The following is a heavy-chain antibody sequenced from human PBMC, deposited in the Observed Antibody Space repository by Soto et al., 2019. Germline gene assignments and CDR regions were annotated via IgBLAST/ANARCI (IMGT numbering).Heavy chain of an antibody. CDR2: ISYDGNNK. J-gene: IGHJ6*02. CDR1: GFTFSSYV. CDR3: ARAGCDGGMCYTLVGLRYGMDV. D-gene: IGHD2-8*02. V-gene: IGHV3-30-3*01. Sequence: QVQLVESGGGVVQPGRSLRRSCAASGFTFSSYVMHWVRQAPGKGLEWVAVISYDGNNKYYADSVKGRFTISRDNSKNTLYLQMNSLRAEDTAVYYCARAGCDGGMCYTLVGLRYGMDVWGQGTTVTVSS.